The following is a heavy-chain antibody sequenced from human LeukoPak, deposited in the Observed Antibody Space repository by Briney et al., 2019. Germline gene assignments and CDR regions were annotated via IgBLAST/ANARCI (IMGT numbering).Heavy chain of an antibody. CDR2: IIPISGTT. V-gene: IGHV1-69*13. J-gene: IGHJ5*02. D-gene: IGHD1-26*01. CDR3: ARKLRLGGNWFDP. CDR1: GGTFTSYA. Sequence: APVKVSCKTSGGTFTSYAITWVRQAPGQGLEWMGKIIPISGTTNYAQKFQGRVTFTADESTSTAYMELSSLRSEDTALYYCARKLRLGGNWFDPWGQGTLVTVSS.